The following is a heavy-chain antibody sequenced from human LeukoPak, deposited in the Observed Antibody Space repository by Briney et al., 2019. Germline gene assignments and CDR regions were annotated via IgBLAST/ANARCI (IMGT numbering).Heavy chain of an antibody. CDR1: GYSFTSYW. V-gene: IGHV5-51*01. CDR3: AGQGVPGLLYFDS. D-gene: IGHD2/OR15-2a*01. CDR2: IYPGDSDT. J-gene: IGHJ4*02. Sequence: GESLKISCKGSGYSFTSYWIGWVRQMPGKGLEWMAIIYPGDSDTRYSPSFQGQVTISADKSISTAYLQWSSLKASDTAIYYCAGQGVPGLLYFDSWGQGTLVTVSS.